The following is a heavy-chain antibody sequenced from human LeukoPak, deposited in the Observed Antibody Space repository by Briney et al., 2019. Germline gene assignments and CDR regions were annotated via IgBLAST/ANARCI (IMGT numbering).Heavy chain of an antibody. D-gene: IGHD5-24*01. CDR2: INAGNGNT. V-gene: IGHV1-3*01. Sequence: GASVKVSCKASGYTFTSYAMHWVRQAPGQRLEWMGWINAGNGNTKYSQKFQGRVTITRDTSASTAYMELSSLRSEDTAVYYCARGYGYRAAKSDEVYYYYGMDVWGQGTTVTVSS. J-gene: IGHJ6*02. CDR1: GYTFTSYA. CDR3: ARGYGYRAAKSDEVYYYYGMDV.